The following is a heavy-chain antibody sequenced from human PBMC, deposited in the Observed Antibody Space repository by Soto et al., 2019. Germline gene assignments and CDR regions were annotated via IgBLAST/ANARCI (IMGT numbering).Heavy chain of an antibody. V-gene: IGHV4-39*01. Sequence: SDTLSLSCTVSGGSINTTSYFWAWIRQPPGKGPDWIGSIYYSGTTYYNPSLKSRVTISVDTSENEFSLKLSSVTAADTAVYHCARQGGAWTTVPKRVNFDYWGQGALVTVSS. CDR1: GGSINTTSYF. CDR2: IYYSGTT. CDR3: ARQGGAWTTVPKRVNFDY. D-gene: IGHD4-17*01. J-gene: IGHJ4*02.